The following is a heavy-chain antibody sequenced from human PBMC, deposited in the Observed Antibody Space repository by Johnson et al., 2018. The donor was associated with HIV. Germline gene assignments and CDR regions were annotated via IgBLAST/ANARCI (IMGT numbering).Heavy chain of an antibody. CDR3: AKNRDPSLGGTMVQGPPRDAFDI. J-gene: IGHJ3*02. D-gene: IGHD3-10*01. CDR1: GFTFSSYD. Sequence: VHLVESGGGLVQPGGSLRLSCAASGFTFSSYDMHWVRQATGKGLEWVSAIGTAGDTYYPGSVKGRFTISRENAKNSLYLQMNSLRAGDTALYYCAKNRDPSLGGTMVQGPPRDAFDIWGQGTMVTVSS. V-gene: IGHV3-13*01. CDR2: IGTAGDT.